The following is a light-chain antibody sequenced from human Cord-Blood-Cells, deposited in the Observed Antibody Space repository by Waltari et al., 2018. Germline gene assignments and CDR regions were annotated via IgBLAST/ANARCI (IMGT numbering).Light chain of an antibody. CDR2: EGS. J-gene: IGLJ1*01. V-gene: IGLV2-23*01. CDR3: CSYAGSSTYV. CDR1: SRDVGSYNL. Sequence: QSALTQPASESGSPGQSITISCTGTSRDVGSYNLLSWYQQHPGKAPKLMIYEGSKRPSGVSNRFSGSKSGNTASLTISGLQAEDEADYYCCSYAGSSTYVFGTGTKVTVL.